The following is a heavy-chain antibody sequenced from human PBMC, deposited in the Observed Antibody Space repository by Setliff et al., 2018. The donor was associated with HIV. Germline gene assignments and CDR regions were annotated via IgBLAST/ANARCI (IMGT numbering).Heavy chain of an antibody. V-gene: IGHV4-59*01. CDR3: ARGNNDYVYLDY. CDR2: IYFTGPT. D-gene: IGHD3-16*01. Sequence: SETLSLTCTVSGGSISSYYWSWIRQPPGKGLEWIGYIYFTGPTKFNPSLKSRVTMSVDTSKKQFSLKLSSVTAADTAVYYCARGNNDYVYLDYWGQGALVTVSS. CDR1: GGSISSYY. J-gene: IGHJ4*02.